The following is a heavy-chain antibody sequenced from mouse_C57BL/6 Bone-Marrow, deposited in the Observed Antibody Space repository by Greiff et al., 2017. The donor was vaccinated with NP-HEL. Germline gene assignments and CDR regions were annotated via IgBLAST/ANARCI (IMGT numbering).Heavy chain of an antibody. CDR2: IDPSDSNT. CDR1: GYTFTSYW. D-gene: IGHD2-2*01. CDR3: ARYYGSY. Sequence: VQLQQPGAELVMPGASVKLSCKASGYTFTSYWMHWVKQRPGQGLEWIGEIDPSDSNTNYNQKFKGKSTLTVDKSSSTAYMQLSSLTSEDSAVYSCARYYGSYWGQGTTPTVSA. V-gene: IGHV1-69*01. J-gene: IGHJ2*01.